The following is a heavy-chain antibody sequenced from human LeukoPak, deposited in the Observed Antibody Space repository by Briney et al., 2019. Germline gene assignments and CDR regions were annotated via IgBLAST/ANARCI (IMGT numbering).Heavy chain of an antibody. Sequence: ASVKVSCKASGYTFTSYGISWVRQAPGQGLEWMGWISAYNGNTNYAQKLQGRVTMTTDTSTSTAYMEPRSLRSDDTAVYYCARDRWDLEYGDYVGIDYWGQGTLVTVSS. V-gene: IGHV1-18*01. J-gene: IGHJ4*02. CDR2: ISAYNGNT. CDR1: GYTFTSYG. D-gene: IGHD4-17*01. CDR3: ARDRWDLEYGDYVGIDY.